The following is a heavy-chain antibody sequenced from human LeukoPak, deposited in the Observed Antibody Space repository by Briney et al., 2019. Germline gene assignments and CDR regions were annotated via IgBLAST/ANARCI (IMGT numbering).Heavy chain of an antibody. CDR2: ISAYNGNT. J-gene: IGHJ4*02. V-gene: IGHV1-18*01. Sequence: ASVKVSCKASGYTFTSYGISWVRQAPGQGLEWMGWISAYNGNTNYAQKLQGRVTMTTDTSTSTAYMELRSLRSDDTAVYYCARLGDYYDSSGYSDYWGQGTLVTVSS. D-gene: IGHD3-22*01. CDR3: ARLGDYYDSSGYSDY. CDR1: GYTFTSYG.